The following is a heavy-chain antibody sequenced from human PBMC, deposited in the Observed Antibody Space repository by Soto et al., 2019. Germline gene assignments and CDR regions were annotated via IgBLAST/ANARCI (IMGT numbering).Heavy chain of an antibody. Sequence: GGSLRLSCAASGFTFSSYAMHWVRQAPGKGLEWVAVISYDGSNKYYADSVKGRFTISRDNSKNTLYLQMNSLRAEDTAVYYCARDLDYYDSSGYANDYWGQGTLVTVSS. CDR3: ARDLDYYDSSGYANDY. D-gene: IGHD3-22*01. CDR2: ISYDGSNK. CDR1: GFTFSSYA. V-gene: IGHV3-30-3*01. J-gene: IGHJ4*02.